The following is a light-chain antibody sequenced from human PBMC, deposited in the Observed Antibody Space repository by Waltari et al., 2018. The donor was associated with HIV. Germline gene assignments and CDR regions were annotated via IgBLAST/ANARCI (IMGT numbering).Light chain of an antibody. J-gene: IGKJ4*01. Sequence: DIEMTQSPASLSASVGDRVTFTCRSSQDINKYLNWFQQKPGQAPKLLIHGASRLERGVPSRFSGSGSETDFSLTISSLQPEDFATYYCQQRSNWPPALTFGGGTKVEIK. V-gene: IGKV1-39*01. CDR2: GAS. CDR3: QQRSNWPPALT. CDR1: QDINKY.